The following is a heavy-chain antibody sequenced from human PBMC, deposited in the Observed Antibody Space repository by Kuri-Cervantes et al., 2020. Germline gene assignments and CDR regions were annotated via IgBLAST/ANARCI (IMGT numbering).Heavy chain of an antibody. D-gene: IGHD3-22*01. V-gene: IGHV1-69*13. CDR3: ARDFAETYYYDSSGDALDI. CDR1: GGTFSSYA. CDR2: IIPIFGTA. J-gene: IGHJ3*02. Sequence: SVKVSCKASGGTFSSYAISWVRQAPGQGLEWMGGIIPIFGTANYAQKFQGRVTITADESTSTAYMELSSLRSEDTAVYYCARDFAETYYYDSSGDALDIWGQGTMVTVSS.